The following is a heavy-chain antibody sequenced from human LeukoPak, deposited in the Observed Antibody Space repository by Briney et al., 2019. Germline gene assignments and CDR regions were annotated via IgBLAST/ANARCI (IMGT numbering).Heavy chain of an antibody. Sequence: GGSLRLSCAASGFTFDDYAMHWVRQAPGKGLEWVSGISWNSGSIGYADSVKGRFTISRDNAKNSLYLQMNSLRAEDTALYYCAKDRRMTFDYWGQGTLVTVSS. J-gene: IGHJ4*02. CDR2: ISWNSGSI. V-gene: IGHV3-9*01. D-gene: IGHD2-15*01. CDR3: AKDRRMTFDY. CDR1: GFTFDDYA.